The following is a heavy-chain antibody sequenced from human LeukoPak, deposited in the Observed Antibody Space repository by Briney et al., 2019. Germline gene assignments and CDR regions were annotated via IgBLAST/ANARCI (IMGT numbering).Heavy chain of an antibody. CDR1: GYSISSGYY. V-gene: IGHV4-38-2*02. D-gene: IGHD3-22*01. CDR3: ARAPYDSSGYHFDY. J-gene: IGHJ4*02. CDR2: IYHSGST. Sequence: SETLSLTCTVSGYSISSGYYWGWIRQPPGKGLEWIGSIYHSGSTYYNPSLKSRVTISVDTSKNQFSLKLSSVTAADTAAYYCARAPYDSSGYHFDYWGQGTLVTVSS.